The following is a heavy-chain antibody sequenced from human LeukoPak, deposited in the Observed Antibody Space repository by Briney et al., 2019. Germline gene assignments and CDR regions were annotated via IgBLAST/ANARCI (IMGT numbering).Heavy chain of an antibody. D-gene: IGHD3-10*01. CDR3: ARDLIRGLLLWTPQYYGMDV. CDR1: GGTFSSYA. V-gene: IGHV1-69*06. J-gene: IGHJ6*04. CDR2: IIPIFGTA. Sequence: GASVKVSCKASGGTFSSYAISWVRQAPGQGLEWMGGIIPIFGTANYAQKFQGRVTITADKSTSTAYMELSGLRSEDTAVYYCARDLIRGLLLWTPQYYGMDVWGKGTTVTVSS.